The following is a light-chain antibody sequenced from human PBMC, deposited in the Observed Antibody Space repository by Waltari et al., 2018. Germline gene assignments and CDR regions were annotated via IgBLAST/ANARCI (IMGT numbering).Light chain of an antibody. V-gene: IGLV2-14*03. CDR3: SSYTVTSTIV. CDR1: YNNIGSYNF. J-gene: IGLJ1*01. CDR2: DVT. Sequence: QSALTQPASLSGSPGPSITISCTGTYNNIGSYNFVSWYQQHPGKAPKLIIFDVTHRASGVSGRFSGSKSGNTASLTISGLQAEDEADYYCSSYTVTSTIVFGSGTKVTVL.